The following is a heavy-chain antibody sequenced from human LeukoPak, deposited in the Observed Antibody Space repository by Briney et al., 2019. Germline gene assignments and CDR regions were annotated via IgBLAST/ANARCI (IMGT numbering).Heavy chain of an antibody. CDR3: ARGPSSGYYYSAFDI. D-gene: IGHD3-22*01. CDR1: GGSISSSSYY. J-gene: IGHJ3*02. CDR2: IYHSGRT. Sequence: SETLSLTCTVSGGSISSSSYYCGWIRQPPGKGLVWIGSIYHSGRTYYNPSLKSRVTLSVDTSKNQFSLKLSSVTAADTAVYYCARGPSSGYYYSAFDIWGQGTMVTVSS. V-gene: IGHV4-39*01.